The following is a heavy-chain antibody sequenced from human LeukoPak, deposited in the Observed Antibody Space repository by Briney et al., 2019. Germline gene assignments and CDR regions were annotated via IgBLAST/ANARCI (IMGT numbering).Heavy chain of an antibody. CDR3: ARVMKLLLWFGDAFDI. CDR2: ISYDGSNK. D-gene: IGHD3-10*01. V-gene: IGHV3-30-3*01. J-gene: IGHJ3*02. CDR1: GFTFSSYA. Sequence: GGSLRLSCAASGFTFSSYAMHWVRQAPGKGLEWVAVISYDGSNKYYADSVKGRFTISRDNSKNTLYLQMNSLRAEDTAVYYCARVMKLLLWFGDAFDIWGQGTMVTVSS.